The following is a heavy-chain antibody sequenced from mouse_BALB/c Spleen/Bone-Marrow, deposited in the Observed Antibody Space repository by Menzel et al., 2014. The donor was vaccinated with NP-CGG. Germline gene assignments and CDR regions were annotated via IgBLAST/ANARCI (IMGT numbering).Heavy chain of an antibody. CDR3: ARYDGPAWFAY. J-gene: IGHJ3*01. V-gene: IGHV1S81*02. Sequence: VQLQQSGAELVKPGASVKLSCKASGYTFTSYWIHWVKLRPGQGLEWIGEINPSNGRTNYDEKFKNKATLTVDKSSSTAYIRLSSLTSEDSAVYYCARYDGPAWFAYWGQGTLVTVSA. CDR2: INPSNGRT. D-gene: IGHD2-3*01. CDR1: GYTFTSYW.